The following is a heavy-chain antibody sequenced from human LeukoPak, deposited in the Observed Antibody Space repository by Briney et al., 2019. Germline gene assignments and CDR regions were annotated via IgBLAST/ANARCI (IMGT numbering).Heavy chain of an antibody. J-gene: IGHJ4*02. V-gene: IGHV1-8*01. CDR2: MNPNSGNT. Sequence: ASVKVSCKASGYTFTSYDINWVRQATGQGLEWMGWMNPNSGNTGCAQKFQGRVTMTRNTSISTAYMELSSLRSEDTAVYYCARGQQGVGDFDYWGQGTLVTVSS. CDR3: ARGQQGVGDFDY. D-gene: IGHD1-26*01. CDR1: GYTFTSYD.